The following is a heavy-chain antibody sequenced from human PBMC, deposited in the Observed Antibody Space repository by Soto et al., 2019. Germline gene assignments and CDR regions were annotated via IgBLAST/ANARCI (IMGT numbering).Heavy chain of an antibody. V-gene: IGHV5-10-1*01. D-gene: IGHD2-15*01. Sequence: GESLKISCKGSGYSFTSYWISWVRQMPGKGLERMGRIDPSDSYTNYSPSFQGHVTISADKSISTAYLQWSSLKASDTAMYYCATIQTLGYCSGGSCYPSFYYGMDVWGQGTTVTVYS. CDR1: GYSFTSYW. CDR3: ATIQTLGYCSGGSCYPSFYYGMDV. J-gene: IGHJ6*02. CDR2: IDPSDSYT.